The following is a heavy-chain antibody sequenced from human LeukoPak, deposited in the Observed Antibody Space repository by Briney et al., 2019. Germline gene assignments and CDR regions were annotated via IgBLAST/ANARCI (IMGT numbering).Heavy chain of an antibody. V-gene: IGHV4-34*01. D-gene: IGHD3-22*01. CDR2: INHSGST. Sequence: PSETLSLTCAVYGGSFSGYYWSWIRQPPGKGLEWIGEINHSGSTNYNPSLKSRVTISVDTSKNQFSLKLSSVTAADTAVYYCARTSSGYYRPWFAPWGQGTLVTVSS. CDR3: ARTSSGYYRPWFAP. J-gene: IGHJ5*02. CDR1: GGSFSGYY.